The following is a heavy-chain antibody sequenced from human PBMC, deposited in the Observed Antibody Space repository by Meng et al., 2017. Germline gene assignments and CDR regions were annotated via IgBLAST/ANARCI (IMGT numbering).Heavy chain of an antibody. J-gene: IGHJ4*01. CDR1: GGSVSSGSYY. CDR2: IHYSGST. V-gene: IGHV4-61*01. CDR3: ARGGYFYGSSGYWPYFGY. D-gene: IGHD3-22*01. Sequence: GSLRLSCTVSGGSVSSGSYYWTWIRQPPGKGLEWIGYIHYSGSTNYNPSLKSRVTISVDTSKNQFSLKLSSVTAADTAVYYCARGGYFYGSSGYWPYFGYWGQEPWSPSPQ.